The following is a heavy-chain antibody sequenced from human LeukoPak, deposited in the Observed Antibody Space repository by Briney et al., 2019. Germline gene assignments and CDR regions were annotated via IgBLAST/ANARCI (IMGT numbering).Heavy chain of an antibody. J-gene: IGHJ4*02. CDR2: ISGSGGST. Sequence: GGSLRLSCAASGFTFSSFSMIWVRQAPGKGLEWVSAISGSGGSTYYADSVKGRFTISRDNSKNTLYLQMNSLRAEDTAVYYCAKDTARFLEWLLERGFDYWGQGTLVTVSS. CDR1: GFTFSSFS. D-gene: IGHD3-3*01. CDR3: AKDTARFLEWLLERGFDY. V-gene: IGHV3-23*01.